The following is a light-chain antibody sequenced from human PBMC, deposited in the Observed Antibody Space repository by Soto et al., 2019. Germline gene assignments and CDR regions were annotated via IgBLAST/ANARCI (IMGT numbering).Light chain of an antibody. CDR1: SSDVGGYNY. V-gene: IGLV2-14*01. Sequence: QSVLSRVGSVSGSPWQPIPIYCTGTSSDVGGYNYVSWYQQHPGKAPKFMIYDVSNRPSGVSNRFSGSKSGNTASLTISGLQAEDEADYYCTSYTTSNARQIVFGTGTKVTVL. CDR2: DVS. J-gene: IGLJ1*01. CDR3: TSYTTSNARQIV.